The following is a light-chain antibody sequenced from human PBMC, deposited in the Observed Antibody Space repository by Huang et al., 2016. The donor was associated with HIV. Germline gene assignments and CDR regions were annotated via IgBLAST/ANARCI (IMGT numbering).Light chain of an antibody. CDR1: QSLAHRDGTTY. V-gene: IGKV2-30*02. Sequence: DVVMTQSPLSLPVTPGQPASISCRSSQSLAHRDGTTYWSWYHQRPGQSPRRLIYKVSNRDAGVPDRCGGGGSGTDFTLQISRVEAEDIGVYYCLQGTHWPLTFGGGTKVEIK. CDR3: LQGTHWPLT. J-gene: IGKJ4*01. CDR2: KVS.